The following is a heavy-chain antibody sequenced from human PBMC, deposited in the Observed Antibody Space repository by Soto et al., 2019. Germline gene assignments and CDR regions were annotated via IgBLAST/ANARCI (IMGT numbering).Heavy chain of an antibody. CDR1: GFTFSSYA. CDR2: ISGSGGST. CDR3: AKDPRALRFWEWPNDY. V-gene: IGHV3-23*01. D-gene: IGHD3-3*01. Sequence: GGSLRLSCAASGFTFSSYAMSWVRQAPGKGLEWVSAISGSGGSTYYADSVKGRFTISRDNSKNTLYLQMNSLRAEDTAVYYCAKDPRALRFWEWPNDYWGQGTLVTVSS. J-gene: IGHJ4*02.